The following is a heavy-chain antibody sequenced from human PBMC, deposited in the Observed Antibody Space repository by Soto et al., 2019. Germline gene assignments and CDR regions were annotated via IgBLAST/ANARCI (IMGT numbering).Heavy chain of an antibody. CDR1: GFAFNSYE. V-gene: IGHV3-48*03. J-gene: IGHJ3*02. Sequence: PGGSLRLSCTASGFAFNSYEMDWVRQAPGKGLEWVANIKSGGRTTFYTDSVKGRFTISRDDVKNLLYLEMNSLRAEDTAVYYCVKEKSAMYGGYGAFDIWGQGTMVTVSS. CDR2: IKSGGRTT. CDR3: VKEKSAMYGGYGAFDI. D-gene: IGHD4-17*01.